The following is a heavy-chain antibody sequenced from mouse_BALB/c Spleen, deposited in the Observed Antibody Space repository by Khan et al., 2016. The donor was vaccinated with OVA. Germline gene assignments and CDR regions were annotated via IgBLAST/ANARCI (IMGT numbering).Heavy chain of an antibody. D-gene: IGHD2-2*01. CDR1: GYTFSSYW. CDR3: ARCGYGGFAY. CDR2: IFPGSVST. J-gene: IGHJ3*01. Sequence: QVQLKQSGGDLMKPGASVKISCKATGYTFSSYWIEWVKQRPGHGLEWIGQIFPGSVSTTYNEKFKGKATFTVDTSSNPANMQLSSLRSEDSADYYCARCGYGGFAYWGQGTLVTVSA. V-gene: IGHV1-9*01.